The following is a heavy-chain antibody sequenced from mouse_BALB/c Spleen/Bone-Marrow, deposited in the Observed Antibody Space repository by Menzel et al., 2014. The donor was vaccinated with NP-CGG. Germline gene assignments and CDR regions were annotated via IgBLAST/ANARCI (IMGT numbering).Heavy chain of an antibody. Sequence: VQLKQSGPELVKPGASVKVSCKASGYAFTSYNMYWVKQSHGKSLEWMGYIDPYSSGTSYNQKFKVKATLTVDKSSSTAYMHLNSLTSEDSAVYYCARNLGYGYFDYWGQGTTLTVSS. D-gene: IGHD3-1*01. CDR1: GYAFTSYN. J-gene: IGHJ2*01. CDR2: IDPYSSGT. V-gene: IGHV1S135*01. CDR3: ARNLGYGYFDY.